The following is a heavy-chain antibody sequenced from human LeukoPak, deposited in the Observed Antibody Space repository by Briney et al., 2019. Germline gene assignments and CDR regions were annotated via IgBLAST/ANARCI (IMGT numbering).Heavy chain of an antibody. Sequence: GASVKVSCKASGYTFTSYGISWVRQAPGQGLEWMGWISAYNGNTNYAQKLQGRVTMTTDTSTSTAYMELRSLRSDDTAVYYCARKSIVTTEYPFDIWGQGTMVTVSS. CDR2: ISAYNGNT. D-gene: IGHD1-26*01. J-gene: IGHJ3*02. CDR3: ARKSIVTTEYPFDI. V-gene: IGHV1-18*01. CDR1: GYTFTSYG.